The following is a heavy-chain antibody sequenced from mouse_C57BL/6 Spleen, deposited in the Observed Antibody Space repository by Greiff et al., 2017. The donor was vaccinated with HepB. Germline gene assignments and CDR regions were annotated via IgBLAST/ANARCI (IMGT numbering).Heavy chain of an antibody. V-gene: IGHV1-18*01. Sequence: VQLQQSGPELVKPGASVKIPCKASGYTFTDYNMDWVKQSHGKSLEWIGDINPNNGGTIYNQKFKGKATLTVDKSSSTAYMELRSLTSEDTAVYYCARSRSTMVTVFDYWGQGTTLTVSS. J-gene: IGHJ2*01. D-gene: IGHD2-2*01. CDR2: INPNNGGT. CDR3: ARSRSTMVTVFDY. CDR1: GYTFTDYN.